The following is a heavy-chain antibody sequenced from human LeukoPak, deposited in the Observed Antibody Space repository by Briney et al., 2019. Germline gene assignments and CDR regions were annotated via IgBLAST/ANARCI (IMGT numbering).Heavy chain of an antibody. V-gene: IGHV3-30-3*01. CDR2: ISYDGTNT. D-gene: IGHD3-3*01. J-gene: IGHJ4*02. CDR1: GFTFSSYA. Sequence: GGSLRLSCAASGFTFSSYAMSWVRQAPGKGLEWVAVISYDGTNTDYADSVKGRFTISRDNPKNALYLQMNSLRAEDTAVYYCARCRDYDFWSGSAVDYWGQGTLVTVSS. CDR3: ARCRDYDFWSGSAVDY.